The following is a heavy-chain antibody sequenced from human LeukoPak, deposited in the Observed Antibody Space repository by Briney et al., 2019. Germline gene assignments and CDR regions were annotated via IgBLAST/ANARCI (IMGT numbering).Heavy chain of an antibody. V-gene: IGHV1-2*02. J-gene: IGHJ3*02. CDR1: GYTFTGYY. CDR3: ARGPMTTVTTSDAFDN. D-gene: IGHD4-17*01. Sequence: ASVKVSCKASGYTFTGYYMHWVRQAPGQGLEWMGWINPNSGGTNYAQKFQGRVTMTRDTSISTAYMELSRLRSDDTAVYYCARGPMTTVTTSDAFDNWGQGTMVTVSS. CDR2: INPNSGGT.